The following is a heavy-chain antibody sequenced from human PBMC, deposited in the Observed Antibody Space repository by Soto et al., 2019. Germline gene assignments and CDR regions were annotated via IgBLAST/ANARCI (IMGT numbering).Heavy chain of an antibody. CDR3: ARGLKISGYYSFDY. D-gene: IGHD3-22*01. Sequence: QVQLQESGPGLVKPSETLSLTCTVSGGSISSGDYYWSWIRQPPGKGLEWIGYIYHSGGTYYNPSVTSRVAISIDSSWNPCSLKLSSVTAAATAVFYCARGLKISGYYSFDYWGQGTLVTVSS. CDR1: GGSISSGDYY. V-gene: IGHV4-30-4*01. J-gene: IGHJ4*02. CDR2: IYHSGGT.